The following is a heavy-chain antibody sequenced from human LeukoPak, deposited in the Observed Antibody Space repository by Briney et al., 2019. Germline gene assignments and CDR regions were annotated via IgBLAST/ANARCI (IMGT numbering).Heavy chain of an antibody. Sequence: TGGSLRLSCAASGFTFSSYDMHWVRQATGKGLEWVSAIGTAGDTYYPGSVKGRFTISRENAKNSLYLQMNSLRAGDTAVYYCARGLYGSGSYDAFDIWGQGTMVTVSS. J-gene: IGHJ3*02. D-gene: IGHD3-10*01. CDR2: IGTAGDT. CDR3: ARGLYGSGSYDAFDI. V-gene: IGHV3-13*01. CDR1: GFTFSSYD.